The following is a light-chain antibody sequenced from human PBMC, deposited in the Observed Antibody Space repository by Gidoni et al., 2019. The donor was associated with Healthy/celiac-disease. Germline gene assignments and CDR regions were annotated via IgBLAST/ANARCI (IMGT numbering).Light chain of an antibody. CDR3: QQYNSYPWT. CDR1: QSISSW. V-gene: IGKV1-5*01. J-gene: IGKJ1*01. CDR2: DAS. Sequence: DIHMTQSPSTLSASVGDRVTITCRASQSISSWLAWYQQKPEKAPKLLIYDASSLESGVPSRFSGSGPGTEFTLTISSLQPDDFATYYCQQYNSYPWTFGQGTKVEIK.